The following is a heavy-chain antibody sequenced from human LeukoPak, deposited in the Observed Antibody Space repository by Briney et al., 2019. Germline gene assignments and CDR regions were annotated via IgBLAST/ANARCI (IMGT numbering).Heavy chain of an antibody. CDR3: AKNLPAAGTDSYMDV. V-gene: IGHV1-2*02. CDR1: GYTFTSNY. J-gene: IGHJ6*03. CDR2: INPHSGGT. D-gene: IGHD6-13*01. Sequence: AASVKVSCKAFGYTFTSNYMHWLRQAPGQGLEWMGWINPHSGGTHYAQKFQGRVTMTRDTSISTAYMELSRLRSDDTAIYYCAKNLPAAGTDSYMDVWGKGTTVTISS.